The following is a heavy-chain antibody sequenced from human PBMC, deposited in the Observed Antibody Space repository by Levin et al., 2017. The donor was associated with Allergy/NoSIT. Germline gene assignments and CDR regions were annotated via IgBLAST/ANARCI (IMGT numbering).Heavy chain of an antibody. CDR3: AKVLGYCSGGSCLLGDFDY. V-gene: IGHV3-23*01. CDR2: ISGSGGST. CDR1: GFTFSSYA. D-gene: IGHD2-15*01. J-gene: IGHJ4*02. Sequence: GESLKISCAASGFTFSSYAMSWVRQAPGKGLEWVSAISGSGGSTYYADSVKGRFTISRDNSKNTLYLQMNSLRAEDTAVYYCAKVLGYCSGGSCLLGDFDYWGQGTLVTVSS.